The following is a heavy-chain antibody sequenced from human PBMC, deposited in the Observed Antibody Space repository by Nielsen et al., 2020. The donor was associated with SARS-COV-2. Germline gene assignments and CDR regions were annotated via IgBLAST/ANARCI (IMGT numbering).Heavy chain of an antibody. CDR2: ISTTSAFT. CDR3: GRDPGYNYVDY. CDR1: EFILSDYY. J-gene: IGHJ4*01. V-gene: IGHV3-11*05. D-gene: IGHD5-18*01. Sequence: GESLKISCTTSEFILSDYYMSLIRQAPGKGPEWVSYISTTSAFTSYTDSVKGRFTISRDYATNTLYLQMNSLRPDDTAVYYCGRDPGYNYVDYWGHGTLVTVSS.